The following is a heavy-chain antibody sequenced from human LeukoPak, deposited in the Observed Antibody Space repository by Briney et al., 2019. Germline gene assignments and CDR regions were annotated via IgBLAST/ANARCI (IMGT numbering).Heavy chain of an antibody. CDR1: GYTFTGYY. CDR3: ARIYYDSSGYFDY. Sequence: GASVKVSCKASGYTFTGYYMHWVRQAPGQGLEWMGWINPNSGGTNCAQKFQGRVTMTRDTSISTAYMELSRLRSDDTAVYYCARIYYDSSGYFDYWGQGTLVTVSS. CDR2: INPNSGGT. V-gene: IGHV1-2*02. D-gene: IGHD3-22*01. J-gene: IGHJ4*02.